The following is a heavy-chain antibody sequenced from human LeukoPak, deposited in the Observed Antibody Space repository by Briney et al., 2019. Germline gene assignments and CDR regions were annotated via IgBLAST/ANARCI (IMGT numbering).Heavy chain of an antibody. Sequence: PGGSLRLSCAASGFTFSSYGMHWVRQAPGKGLEWVAFIRYDGSNKYYADSVKGRFTISRDNSKNTLYLQMNSLRAEDTAVYYCARADYYDSSGYYYVVAFDIWGQGTMVTVSS. D-gene: IGHD3-22*01. J-gene: IGHJ3*02. CDR2: IRYDGSNK. CDR1: GFTFSSYG. V-gene: IGHV3-30*02. CDR3: ARADYYDSSGYYYVVAFDI.